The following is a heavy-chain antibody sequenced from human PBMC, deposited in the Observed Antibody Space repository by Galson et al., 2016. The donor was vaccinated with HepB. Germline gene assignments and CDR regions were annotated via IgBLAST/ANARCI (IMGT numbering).Heavy chain of an antibody. CDR2: IHWDGDK. J-gene: IGHJ4*02. D-gene: IGHD3-10*01. CDR1: GFSLTTSGMT. CDR3: AHSLIRGVSVPHFNF. V-gene: IGHV2-5*02. Sequence: PALVKPTQTLTLTCTFSGFSLTTSGMTVAWIRQPPGKALEWLALIHWDGDKRYSPSLRARLTIAKGTSSDQVVLTLTGVYPVDTSTYYCAHSLIRGVSVPHFNFCSPGTLVTVSS.